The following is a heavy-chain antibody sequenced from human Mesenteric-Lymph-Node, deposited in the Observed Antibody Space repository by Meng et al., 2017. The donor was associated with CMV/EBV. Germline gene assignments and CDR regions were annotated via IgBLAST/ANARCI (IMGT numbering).Heavy chain of an antibody. CDR2: IYEREST. V-gene: IGHV4-4*01. J-gene: IGHJ2*01. D-gene: IGHD3-3*01. CDR3: ARGEIPIFGTQGTFDV. CDR1: GDSMRSKAW. Sequence: GDSMRSKAWWSWVRRTPGKKLECIREIYERESTNYNPALKGRVTISVDESKNQFSLAVTAVSAADTAVEFCARGEIPIFGTQGTFDVWGRGTLVTVSS.